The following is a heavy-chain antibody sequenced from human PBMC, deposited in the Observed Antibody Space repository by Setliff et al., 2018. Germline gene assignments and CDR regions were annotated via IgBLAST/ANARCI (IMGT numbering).Heavy chain of an antibody. Sequence: GGSLRLSCAASGFTFSDHYMDWVRQTPGKGLEWVSSISGSGGSTYYADSVKGRFTISRDNSKNTLYLQMNSLRAEDTAVYYCAKDFRDLGYSDYWGQGTLVTVSS. CDR2: ISGSGGST. CDR3: AKDFRDLGYSDY. V-gene: IGHV3-23*01. CDR1: GFTFSDHY. J-gene: IGHJ4*02.